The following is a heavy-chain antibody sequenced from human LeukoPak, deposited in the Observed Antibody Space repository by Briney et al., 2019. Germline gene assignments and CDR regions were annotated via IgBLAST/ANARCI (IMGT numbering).Heavy chain of an antibody. CDR3: ARVIIAAAGTGWFDP. CDR2: ISAYNGNT. V-gene: IGHV1-18*01. Sequence: ASVKVSCKASGYTFTSYGISWVRQAPGQGLEWMGWISAYNGNTNYAQKLQGRVTMTTDTSTSTAYMELRSLRSDDTAVYYCARVIIAAAGTGWFDPGGQGTLVTVSS. J-gene: IGHJ5*02. CDR1: GYTFTSYG. D-gene: IGHD6-13*01.